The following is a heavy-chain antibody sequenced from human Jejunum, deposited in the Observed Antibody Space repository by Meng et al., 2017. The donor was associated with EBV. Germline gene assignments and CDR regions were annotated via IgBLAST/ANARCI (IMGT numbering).Heavy chain of an antibody. D-gene: IGHD3-16*02. J-gene: IGHJ4*02. CDR1: GVNCRCYS. V-gene: IGHV3-21*01. CDR3: VRDSSFNVH. Sequence: VECGAGRVNPAVPVRHGSVRCGVNCRCYSMHSVRQAPGKGLKWVSYISSGRSFIYYAASVKGPFTISRDDAKNSLSLQMNNLAADDTAVYYCVRDSSFNVHWGQGTLVTVSS. CDR2: ISSGRSFI.